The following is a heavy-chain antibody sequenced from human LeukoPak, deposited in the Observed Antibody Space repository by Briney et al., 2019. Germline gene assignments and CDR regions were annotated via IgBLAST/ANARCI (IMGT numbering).Heavy chain of an antibody. Sequence: PGGSLRLSCVASGFSFSDSGVHWVRQASGKGLEWVGRIRSKANNYATAYGTSVKDRFTFSREDSKNTAYLQMNSLKIEDTAVYYCARDHLNRGIAVADTGFDYWGQGTLVTVSS. CDR3: ARDHLNRGIAVADTGFDY. CDR1: GFSFSDSG. V-gene: IGHV3-73*01. CDR2: IRSKANNYAT. D-gene: IGHD6-19*01. J-gene: IGHJ4*02.